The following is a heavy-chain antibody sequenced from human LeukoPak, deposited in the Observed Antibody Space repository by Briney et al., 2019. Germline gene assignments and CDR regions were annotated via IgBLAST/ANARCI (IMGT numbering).Heavy chain of an antibody. V-gene: IGHV4-59*08. CDR2: IYYSGST. J-gene: IGHJ5*02. CDR3: ARGEGYSSGWLSRYNWFDP. Sequence: SETLSLTCTVSGGFISSYYWSWIRQSPGKGLEWIGYIYYSGSTNYNPSLKSRVTISVDTSKNQFSLKLSSVTAADTAVYYCARGEGYSSGWLSRYNWFDPWGQGTLVTVSS. D-gene: IGHD6-19*01. CDR1: GGFISSYY.